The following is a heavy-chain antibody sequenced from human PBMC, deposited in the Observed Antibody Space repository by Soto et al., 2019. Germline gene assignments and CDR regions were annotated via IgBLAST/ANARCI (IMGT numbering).Heavy chain of an antibody. V-gene: IGHV3-30*18. CDR1: GFTFNIYG. CDR2: ISDDGSNQ. Sequence: PGGSLRLSCAASGFTFNIYGMHWVRQAPGKGLEWVALISDDGSNQYYADSVKGRFTISRDNSKNTLFLQMNSLRADDTAVYYCAKDQAAGQGSFDSWGQGTLVTVSS. J-gene: IGHJ4*02. CDR3: AKDQAAGQGSFDS. D-gene: IGHD2-15*01.